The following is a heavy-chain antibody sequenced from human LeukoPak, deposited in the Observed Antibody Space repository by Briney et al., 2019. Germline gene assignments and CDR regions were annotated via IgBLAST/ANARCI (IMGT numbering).Heavy chain of an antibody. Sequence: SETLSLTCTVSGGSMNSGSYYWSWIRQPAGKGLEWIGRIYTSGSTNYNPSLKSRVTISVDTSKNQFSLKLSSVTAADTAVYYCARSGIAVGGRELDYYYYMDVWGKGTTVTVSS. D-gene: IGHD6-19*01. V-gene: IGHV4-61*02. CDR2: IYTSGST. CDR1: GGSMNSGSYY. CDR3: ARSGIAVGGRELDYYYYMDV. J-gene: IGHJ6*03.